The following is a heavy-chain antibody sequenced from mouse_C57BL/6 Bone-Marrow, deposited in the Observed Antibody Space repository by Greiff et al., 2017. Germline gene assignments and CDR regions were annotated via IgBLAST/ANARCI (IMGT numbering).Heavy chain of an antibody. J-gene: IGHJ2*01. Sequence: DVQLQESGGGLVQPGGSLKLSCAASGFTFSDYYMYWVRQTPEKRLEWVAYISNGGGSTYYPDTVKGRFTISRDNAKNTLYLQMSRLKSEDTAMYYCARHGITGGYFDYWGQGTTLTVSS. CDR3: ARHGITGGYFDY. D-gene: IGHD1-1*01. CDR1: GFTFSDYY. V-gene: IGHV5-12*01. CDR2: ISNGGGST.